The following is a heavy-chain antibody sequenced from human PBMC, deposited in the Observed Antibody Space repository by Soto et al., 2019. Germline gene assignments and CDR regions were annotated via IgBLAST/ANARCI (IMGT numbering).Heavy chain of an antibody. D-gene: IGHD1-26*01. Sequence: GGCLRLSCEATGFNVSGVLMTWVRQAPGKGLEWVSVIYSGERAYYSDSVKGRFTISRDSSKNTLLLQLNRLRVEDTAVYYCATRDAAYYYGMNVWGQGTTVTVSS. CDR1: GFNVSGVL. V-gene: IGHV3-53*01. J-gene: IGHJ6*02. CDR3: ATRDAAYYYGMNV. CDR2: IYSGERA.